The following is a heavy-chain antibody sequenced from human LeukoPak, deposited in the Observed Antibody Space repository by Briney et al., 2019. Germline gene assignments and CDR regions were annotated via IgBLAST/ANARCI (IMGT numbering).Heavy chain of an antibody. CDR1: GFTFSSYV. V-gene: IGHV3-30*04. Sequence: GGSLRLSCAASGFTFSSYVMHWVRQAPGKGLEWVAIISYDGSNEYYADSVKGRFTISRDNSKNTLYLQMNSLRAADTAVYYCASEYSSSSLACIDYWGQGTLVTVSS. CDR2: ISYDGSNE. CDR3: ASEYSSSSLACIDY. D-gene: IGHD6-6*01. J-gene: IGHJ4*02.